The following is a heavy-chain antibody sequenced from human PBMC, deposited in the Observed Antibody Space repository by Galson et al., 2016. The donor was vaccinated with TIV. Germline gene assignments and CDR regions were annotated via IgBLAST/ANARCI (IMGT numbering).Heavy chain of an antibody. CDR3: ARDRILDATYYYYYYGLDV. CDR2: ISDGGKT. CDR1: GLSVKINY. J-gene: IGHJ6*02. V-gene: IGHV3-66*02. D-gene: IGHD1-1*01. Sequence: SLRLSCAASGLSVKINYMTWVRQAPGKGLEWVSLISDGGKTYYPDSVKGRFTISRDNSKNTLYLQMNSLRLEDTAVYYCARDRILDATYYYYYYGLDVWGQGTTVTVSS.